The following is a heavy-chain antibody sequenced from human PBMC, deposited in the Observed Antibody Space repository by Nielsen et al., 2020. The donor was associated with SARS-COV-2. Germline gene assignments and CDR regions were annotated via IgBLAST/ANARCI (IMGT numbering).Heavy chain of an antibody. Sequence: GESLKISCAASGFTFSSYWMSWVRQAPGKGLEWVANIKQDGSEKYYVDSVKGRFTISRDNAKNSLYLQMNSLRAEDTAVYYCARGSALNAFDIWGQGTMVTVSS. CDR2: IKQDGSEK. V-gene: IGHV3-7*01. CDR1: GFTFSSYW. CDR3: ARGSALNAFDI. J-gene: IGHJ3*02.